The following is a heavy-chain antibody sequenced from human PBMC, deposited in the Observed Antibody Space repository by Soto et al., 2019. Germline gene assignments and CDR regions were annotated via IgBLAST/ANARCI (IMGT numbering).Heavy chain of an antibody. CDR2: ISAYNGNT. CDR1: GYAFTSYG. V-gene: IGHV1-18*01. CDR3: ARVPAYYYDSSGYQLDY. D-gene: IGHD3-22*01. Sequence: GASVKVSCKASGYAFTSYGISWVRQAPGQGLEWMGWISAYNGNTNYAQKLQGRVTMTTDTSTSTAYMELRSLRSDDTAVYYCARVPAYYYDSSGYQLDYWGQGTLVTVSS. J-gene: IGHJ4*02.